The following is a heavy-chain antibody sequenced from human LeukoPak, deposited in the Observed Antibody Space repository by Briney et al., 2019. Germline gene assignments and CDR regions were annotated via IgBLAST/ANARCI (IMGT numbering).Heavy chain of an antibody. CDR3: ARDSLDDYGDYRPFDY. CDR2: ISSSTTDI. J-gene: IGHJ4*02. D-gene: IGHD4-17*01. Sequence: GGSLRLSCAASGFTFSDYNMRWIRQAPGKGLEWVSYISSSTTDIYYADSAKGRFTISRDNAKSSLFLQMNSLRAEDTAVYYCARDSLDDYGDYRPFDYWGQGTLVTVSS. V-gene: IGHV3-11*06. CDR1: GFTFSDYN.